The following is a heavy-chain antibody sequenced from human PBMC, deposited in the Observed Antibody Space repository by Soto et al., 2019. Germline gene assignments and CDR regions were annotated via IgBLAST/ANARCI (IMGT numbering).Heavy chain of an antibody. D-gene: IGHD6-13*01. Sequence: QVQLVESGGGVVQPGRSLRLSCAASGFAFSRYGMHWVRQAPDKGLEWVAVIWYDGTDNYYADSVKGRFTISRDNSKNTLYLQVNSLRVDDTAGYYWAKDRSSSLDAMDVWGQGTTVTVSS. CDR1: GFAFSRYG. J-gene: IGHJ6*02. V-gene: IGHV3-33*06. CDR3: AKDRSSSLDAMDV. CDR2: IWYDGTDN.